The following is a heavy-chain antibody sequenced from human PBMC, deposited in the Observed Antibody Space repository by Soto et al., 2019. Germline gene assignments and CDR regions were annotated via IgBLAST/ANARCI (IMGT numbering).Heavy chain of an antibody. J-gene: IGHJ5*02. Sequence: SETLSLTGAVYGGSVNGYYWNWIRQPPGKGLEWIGEINHTGGTHYNPFLKSRVTMSVDTSKNQFSLRLSSVTAADTAIYYCATRITVFGLLIPPFDPWGQGTQVTVSS. V-gene: IGHV4-34*01. CDR2: INHTGGT. CDR3: ATRITVFGLLIPPFDP. D-gene: IGHD3-3*01. CDR1: GGSVNGYY.